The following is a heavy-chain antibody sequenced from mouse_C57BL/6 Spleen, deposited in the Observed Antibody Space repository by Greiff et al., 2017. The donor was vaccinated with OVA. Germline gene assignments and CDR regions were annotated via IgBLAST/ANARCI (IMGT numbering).Heavy chain of an antibody. V-gene: IGHV1-42*01. CDR1: GYSFTGYY. J-gene: IGHJ2*01. Sequence: EVQLQQSGPELVKPGASVKISCKASGYSFTGYYMNWVKQSPEKSLEWIGEINPSTGGTTYNQKFKAKATLTVDKSSSTAYMQLKSLTSEDSAVYYCARNWDGDDYWGQGTTLTVSS. D-gene: IGHD4-1*01. CDR3: ARNWDGDDY. CDR2: INPSTGGT.